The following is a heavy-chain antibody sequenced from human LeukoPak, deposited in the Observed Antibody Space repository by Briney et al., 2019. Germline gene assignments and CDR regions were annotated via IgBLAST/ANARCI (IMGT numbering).Heavy chain of an antibody. V-gene: IGHV3-11*04. CDR2: ISSSGSTI. CDR1: GFTFSDYY. CDR3: ARDQEAAEYYFDY. Sequence: GGSLRLSCAASGFTFSDYYMSWIRQAPGKGLEWVSYISSSGSTIYYADSVKGRFTISRDNAKNSLYLQMNSLRAEDTAVYYCARDQEAAEYYFDYWGQGTLVTVSS. D-gene: IGHD2/OR15-2a*01. J-gene: IGHJ4*02.